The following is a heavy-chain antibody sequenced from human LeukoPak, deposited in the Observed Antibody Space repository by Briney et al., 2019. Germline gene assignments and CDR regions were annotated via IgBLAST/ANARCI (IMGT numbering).Heavy chain of an antibody. V-gene: IGHV4-31*03. CDR1: GCSISSGGYY. CDR3: ARSTVPDTYYYGMDV. D-gene: IGHD3-9*01. CDR2: IYYSGST. J-gene: IGHJ6*02. Sequence: SETLSLTCTVSGCSISSGGYYWSWIRQHPGKGLEWIGYIYYSGSTYYNPSLKSRVTISVDTSKNQFSLKLSSVTAADTAVYYCARSTVPDTYYYGMDVWGQGTTVTVSS.